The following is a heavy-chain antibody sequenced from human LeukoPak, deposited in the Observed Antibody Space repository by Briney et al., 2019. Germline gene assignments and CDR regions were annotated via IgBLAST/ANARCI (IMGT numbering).Heavy chain of an antibody. CDR1: GGSISSSNW. D-gene: IGHD2-2*01. Sequence: SDTLPLTCAVSGGSISSSNWWSWVRQPPGKGLEWIGEIYHGGSTHYNPSLKSRVTISVDKSKNHFSLKLSSVTAADSAVYYCARGQYQLLGLDYWGQGTLVTVSS. J-gene: IGHJ4*02. CDR2: IYHGGST. CDR3: ARGQYQLLGLDY. V-gene: IGHV4-4*02.